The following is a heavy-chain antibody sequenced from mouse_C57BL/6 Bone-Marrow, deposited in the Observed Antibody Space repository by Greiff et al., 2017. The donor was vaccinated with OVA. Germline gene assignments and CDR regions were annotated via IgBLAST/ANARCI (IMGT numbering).Heavy chain of an antibody. J-gene: IGHJ3*01. V-gene: IGHV14-4*01. CDR2: IDPENGDT. CDR1: GFNIKDDY. D-gene: IGHD2-1*01. CDR3: TTRDGNYEGFAY. Sequence: VQLQQSGAELVRPGASVKLSCTASGFNIKDDYMHWVKQRPEQGLEWIGWIDPENGDTEYASKFQGKATITADTSSNTAYLQLSSLTSEDTAVYYCTTRDGNYEGFAYWGQGTLVTVSA.